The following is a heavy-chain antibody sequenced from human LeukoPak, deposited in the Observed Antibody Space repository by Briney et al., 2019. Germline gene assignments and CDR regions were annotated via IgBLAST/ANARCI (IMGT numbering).Heavy chain of an antibody. CDR1: GGTFSSYA. D-gene: IGHD6-19*01. CDR3: AIAYSSGWHRSDNWFDP. V-gene: IGHV1-69*04. J-gene: IGHJ5*02. Sequence: ASVTVSCKASGGTFSSYAISWVRQAPGQGLEWMGRIIPILGIANYAQKFQGRVTITADKSTSTAYMELSSLRSEDTAVYYCAIAYSSGWHRSDNWFDPWGQGTLVTVSS. CDR2: IIPILGIA.